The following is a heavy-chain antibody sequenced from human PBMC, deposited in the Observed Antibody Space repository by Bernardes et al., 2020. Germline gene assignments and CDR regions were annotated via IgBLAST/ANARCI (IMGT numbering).Heavy chain of an antibody. CDR3: ARGRGYRFDY. Sequence: GSLRLSCTASGFSLSNYNMNWVRQAPGKGLEWVSYISSSSSTISYADSVKGRFTISRDNAKNSLYLQMNSLRAEDTAVYYCARGRGYRFDYWGQGTLVTVSS. V-gene: IGHV3-48*01. D-gene: IGHD3-22*01. CDR2: ISSSSSTI. CDR1: GFSLSNYN. J-gene: IGHJ4*02.